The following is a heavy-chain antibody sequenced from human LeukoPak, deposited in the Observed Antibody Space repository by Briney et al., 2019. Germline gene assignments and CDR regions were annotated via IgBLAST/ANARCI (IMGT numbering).Heavy chain of an antibody. J-gene: IGHJ4*02. Sequence: GGSLRLSCVVSGFTFDEYAMNWVRHAPGKGLEWVSGISWNSGKITYADSVKGRFTISRDNVKNSLYLQMNSLGTEDTAVFFWAKDGRGLGTDEPNLDYWGQGTLVSVSS. D-gene: IGHD1-1*01. CDR1: GFTFDEYA. CDR2: ISWNSGKI. V-gene: IGHV3-9*01. CDR3: AKDGRGLGTDEPNLDY.